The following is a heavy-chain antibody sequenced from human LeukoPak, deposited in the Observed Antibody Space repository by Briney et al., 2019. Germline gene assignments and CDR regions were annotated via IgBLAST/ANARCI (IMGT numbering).Heavy chain of an antibody. Sequence: GSLSLSCAASGFPFSDYYMSWIRQAPGKGLEWVSYISSSGSTIYYADSVKGRFTISRDNAKNSLYLQMNNLRAEDTAVYYCARDRKQWLALDYWGQGTTVTVSS. D-gene: IGHD6-19*01. CDR3: ARDRKQWLALDY. V-gene: IGHV3-11*01. CDR1: GFPFSDYY. J-gene: IGHJ4*01. CDR2: ISSSGSTI.